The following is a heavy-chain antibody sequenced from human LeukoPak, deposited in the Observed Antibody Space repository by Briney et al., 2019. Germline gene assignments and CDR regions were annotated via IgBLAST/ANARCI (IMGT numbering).Heavy chain of an antibody. CDR3: ARGGLLWFGECFDY. V-gene: IGHV7-4-1*02. CDR2: INTNTGNP. CDR1: GYTFTSYA. Sequence: ASVKVSCKASGYTFTSYAMNWVRQAPGQGLEWMGWINTNTGNPTYAQGFTGRFVLSLDTSVSTAYLQISSLKAEDTAVYYCARGGLLWFGECFDYWGQGTLVTVSS. D-gene: IGHD3-10*01. J-gene: IGHJ4*02.